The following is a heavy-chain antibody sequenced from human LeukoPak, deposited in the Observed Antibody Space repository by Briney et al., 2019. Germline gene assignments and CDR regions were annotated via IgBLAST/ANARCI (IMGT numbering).Heavy chain of an antibody. Sequence: GESLKISCKGSGYSFTSYWIGWVRQMPGKGLEWMGIIYPGDSDTRYSPSFQGQVTISADKSISTAYLQWSSLKASDTAMYYCARRDYRSSTSCYGYFDYWGQGTLVTVSS. CDR2: IYPGDSDT. J-gene: IGHJ4*02. D-gene: IGHD2-2*01. CDR3: ARRDYRSSTSCYGYFDY. V-gene: IGHV5-51*01. CDR1: GYSFTSYW.